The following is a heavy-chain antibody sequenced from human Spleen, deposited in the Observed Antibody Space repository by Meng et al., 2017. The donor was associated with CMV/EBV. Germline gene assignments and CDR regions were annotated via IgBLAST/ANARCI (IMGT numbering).Heavy chain of an antibody. CDR1: GFTFSKCW. J-gene: IGHJ4*01. Sequence: SQRLYFETTGFTFSKCWMTGVGQAPGKGLEWVAKINQDGSEKYYLDSVKGRFTISRDNAKNSLYLQMNSLRVEDTAVYYCARSFEYWGQGTLVTVSS. V-gene: IGHV3-7*01. CDR3: ARSFEY. CDR2: INQDGSEK.